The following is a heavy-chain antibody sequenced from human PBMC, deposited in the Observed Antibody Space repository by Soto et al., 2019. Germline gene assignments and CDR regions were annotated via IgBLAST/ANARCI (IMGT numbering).Heavy chain of an antibody. Sequence: QVQLVQSGAEVKKPGASVKVSCKASGYTFTGYYMHWVRQAPGQGLEWMGWINPNSGDTNYAQKFQGWVTMTRDTSISTAYMELSRLRSDDTAVYYCARSPGGVVTAMYYLDSWGQGTLVTVSS. CDR3: ARSPGGVVTAMYYLDS. CDR2: INPNSGDT. V-gene: IGHV1-2*04. CDR1: GYTFTGYY. J-gene: IGHJ4*02. D-gene: IGHD2-21*02.